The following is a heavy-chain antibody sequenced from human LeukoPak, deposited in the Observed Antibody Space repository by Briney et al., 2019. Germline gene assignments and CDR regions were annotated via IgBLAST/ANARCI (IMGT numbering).Heavy chain of an antibody. V-gene: IGHV3-48*03. D-gene: IGHD1-1*01. CDR1: GFTFSSYE. CDR3: AREAIATTSDALDI. Sequence: GGSLRLSCAASGFTFSSYEMNWVRQAPGKGLEWVSYISSSGGTIYYADSVKGRFTISRDNAKNSLYLQMSSLRGDDTAIYYCAREAIATTSDALDIWGQGTMVTVSS. J-gene: IGHJ3*02. CDR2: ISSSGGTI.